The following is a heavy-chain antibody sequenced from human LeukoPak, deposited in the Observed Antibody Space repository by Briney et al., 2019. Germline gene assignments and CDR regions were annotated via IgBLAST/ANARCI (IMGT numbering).Heavy chain of an antibody. V-gene: IGHV3-7*05. J-gene: IGHJ4*02. CDR2: IKEDGSEK. Sequence: GGSLRLSCAASGFTFSSYWMSWVRQAPGKGLEWVANIKEDGSEKYYVDSVKGRFTISRDDSKNTLYLQMNSLRAEDTAVYYCAKDLGRYRNNYFDYWGQGALVTVSS. CDR3: AKDLGRYRNNYFDY. CDR1: GFTFSSYW. D-gene: IGHD1-26*01.